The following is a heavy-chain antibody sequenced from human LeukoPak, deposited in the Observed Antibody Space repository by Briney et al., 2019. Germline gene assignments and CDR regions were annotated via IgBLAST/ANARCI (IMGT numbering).Heavy chain of an antibody. J-gene: IGHJ4*02. D-gene: IGHD3-22*01. V-gene: IGHV3-48*01. Sequence: GGSLRLSCAASGFSFSHYSMTWARQASGKGLEWISYIGVGGRPTNYADSVKARFTISRDDAQNSLYLQMNSLRAEDTAVYYCAREMVDYYDSSGYYRDWGQGTLVTVSS. CDR2: IGVGGRPT. CDR1: GFSFSHYS. CDR3: AREMVDYYDSSGYYRD.